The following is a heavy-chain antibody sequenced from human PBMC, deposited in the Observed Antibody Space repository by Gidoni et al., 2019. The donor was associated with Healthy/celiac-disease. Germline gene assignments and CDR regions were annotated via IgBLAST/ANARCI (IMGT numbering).Heavy chain of an antibody. Sequence: EVQLLESGGGLVQPGGSLRLSCAASGFTFRNYAMRGVRQAPGKGLEWVSAISGSGGSTYYADSVKGRFTISRDNSKNTLYLQMNSLKAEDTAVYFCASSGVITLLWGVMDYYYYTMDVWGQGTTVTVSS. CDR2: ISGSGGST. D-gene: IGHD3-10*01. CDR1: GFTFRNYA. CDR3: ASSGVITLLWGVMDYYYYTMDV. J-gene: IGHJ6*02. V-gene: IGHV3-23*01.